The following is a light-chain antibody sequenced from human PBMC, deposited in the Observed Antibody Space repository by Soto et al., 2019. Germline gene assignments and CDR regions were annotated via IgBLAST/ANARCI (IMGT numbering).Light chain of an antibody. CDR1: QSVSSN. J-gene: IGKJ1*01. Sequence: EIVMTQSPATLSVSPGERVTLSCRASQSVSSNLAWYQQKPGQAPRLLFYGASTRATGIPARFSGSGSGSEFTLTISSLQSEDFAVYYCQQYDNRPRTLGQGTKVEIK. CDR3: QQYDNRPRT. V-gene: IGKV3-15*01. CDR2: GAS.